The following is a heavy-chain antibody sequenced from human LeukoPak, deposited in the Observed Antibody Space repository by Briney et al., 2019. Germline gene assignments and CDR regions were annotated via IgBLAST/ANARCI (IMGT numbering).Heavy chain of an antibody. CDR1: GFTFSSYW. V-gene: IGHV3-7*01. Sequence: GGSLRLSCAASGFTFSSYWMSWVRQAPGKGLEWVANIKQDGSDKYYVDSVKGRFTISRDNAKNSVYLQMNSLRAEDTALYYCARAVAENWLDPWGQGTLVTVSS. J-gene: IGHJ5*02. CDR2: IKQDGSDK. CDR3: ARAVAENWLDP. D-gene: IGHD6-19*01.